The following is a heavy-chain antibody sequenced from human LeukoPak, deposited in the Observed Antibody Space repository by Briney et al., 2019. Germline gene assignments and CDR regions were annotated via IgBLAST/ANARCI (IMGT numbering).Heavy chain of an antibody. Sequence: PGGSLRLSCAASGFTFSSYWMSWVRQAPGKGLEWVANIKQDGSEKYYVDSVKGRFTISRDNAKNSLYLQMNSLRAEDTAVYYCARGPHIVATTRVHKPLDYWGQGTLVTVSS. CDR1: GFTFSSYW. D-gene: IGHD5-12*01. J-gene: IGHJ4*02. CDR2: IKQDGSEK. V-gene: IGHV3-7*01. CDR3: ARGPHIVATTRVHKPLDY.